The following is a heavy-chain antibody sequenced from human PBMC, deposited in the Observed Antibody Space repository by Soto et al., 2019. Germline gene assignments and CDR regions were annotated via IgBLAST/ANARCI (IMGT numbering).Heavy chain of an antibody. CDR1: GYTFTGYY. V-gene: IGHV1-2*04. J-gene: IGHJ6*02. CDR3: AREEGIAAPDLTYYGMDV. D-gene: IGHD6-13*01. CDR2: INPNSGGT. Sequence: GASVKVSCKASGYTFTGYYMHWVRQAPGQGLEWMGWINPNSGGTNYAQKFQGWVTMTRDTSISTAYMELSRLRSDDTAVYYCAREEGIAAPDLTYYGMDVWGQGTTVTVSS.